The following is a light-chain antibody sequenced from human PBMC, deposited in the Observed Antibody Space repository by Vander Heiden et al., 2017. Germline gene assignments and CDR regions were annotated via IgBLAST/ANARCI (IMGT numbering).Light chain of an antibody. V-gene: IGLV3-21*02. CDR3: QVWDSATDHHV. Sequence: YVLTQPPSVSVAQGQTAKITCGGHNIGTKSVHWYQQRPGQAPVLVVYDDSDRPSGIPERFSGSNSGSAATLTISGVEAGDEADYFCQVWDSATDHHVFATGTKVTVL. J-gene: IGLJ1*01. CDR1: NIGTKS. CDR2: DDS.